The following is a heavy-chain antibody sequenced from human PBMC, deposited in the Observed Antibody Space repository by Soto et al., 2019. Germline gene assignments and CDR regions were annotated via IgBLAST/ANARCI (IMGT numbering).Heavy chain of an antibody. CDR3: AGGQDNLAVNSDY. CDR1: GSSFSDYY. D-gene: IGHD1-1*01. Sequence: QVQLVESGGGLVKPGGSLRLSCAASGSSFSDYYMSWIRQSPGKGLEWLSYITSSSSYTHYADSVKGRFTISRDNAKNSLYLQINSLRAEDTAVYYCAGGQDNLAVNSDYWGQGTPVTVSS. V-gene: IGHV3-11*05. J-gene: IGHJ4*02. CDR2: ITSSSSYT.